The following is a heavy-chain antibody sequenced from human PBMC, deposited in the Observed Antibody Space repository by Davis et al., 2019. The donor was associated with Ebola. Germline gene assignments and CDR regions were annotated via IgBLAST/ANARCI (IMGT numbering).Heavy chain of an antibody. J-gene: IGHJ5*02. CDR3: ARQPAYYYDSSGYYNRNWFDP. CDR2: IYYSGST. D-gene: IGHD3-22*01. V-gene: IGHV4-39*01. CDR1: GGSISSSSYY. Sequence: MPGGSLRLSCTVSGGSISSSSYYWGWIRQPPGKGLEWIGSIYYSGSTYYNPSLKSRVTISVDTSKNQFSLKLSSVTAADTAVYYCARQPAYYYDSSGYYNRNWFDPWGQGTLVTVSS.